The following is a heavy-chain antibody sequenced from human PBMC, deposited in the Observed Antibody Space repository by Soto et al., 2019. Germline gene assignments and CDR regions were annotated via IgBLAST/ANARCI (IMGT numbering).Heavy chain of an antibody. CDR3: ALIVTDSSGLLTPSYYYYGMDV. Sequence: SGPTLVNPTQTLTLTCTFSGFSLSTSGMCVSWIRQPPGKALEWLARIDWDDDKYYSTSLKTRLTISKDTSKNQVVLTMTNMDPVDTATYYCALIVTDSSGLLTPSYYYYGMDVWGQGTTVTVSS. J-gene: IGHJ6*02. CDR1: GFSLSTSGMC. D-gene: IGHD3-22*01. CDR2: IDWDDDK. V-gene: IGHV2-70*11.